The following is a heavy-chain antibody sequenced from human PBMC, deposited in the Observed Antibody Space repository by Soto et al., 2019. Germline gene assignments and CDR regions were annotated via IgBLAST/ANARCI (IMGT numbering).Heavy chain of an antibody. J-gene: IGHJ5*02. CDR2: INHSGST. CDR3: ARGGSEDIVVVVAATGNWLDP. D-gene: IGHD2-15*01. V-gene: IGHV4-34*01. CDR1: GGSFSGYY. Sequence: SETLSLTCAVYGGSFSGYYWSWIRQPPGKGLEWIGEINHSGSTNYNPSLKSRVTISVDTSKNQFSLKLSSVTAADTAVYYCARGGSEDIVVVVAATGNWLDPWGPGTLVTVSS.